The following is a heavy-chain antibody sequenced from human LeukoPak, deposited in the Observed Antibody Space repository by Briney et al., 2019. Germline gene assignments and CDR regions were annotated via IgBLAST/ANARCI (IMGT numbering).Heavy chain of an antibody. J-gene: IGHJ4*02. D-gene: IGHD1-1*01. Sequence: GVSVNVSCKASGYTFTRYGISWVRQAPGQGLEWMGWISAYNGNTKYAQKLQGRVTMTTDTSTSTAYMQLTSLISDHPAMSYLARPITYQGTFDYSGQRTLGTVSS. CDR2: ISAYNGNT. CDR3: ARPITYQGTFDY. CDR1: GYTFTRYG. V-gene: IGHV1-18*01.